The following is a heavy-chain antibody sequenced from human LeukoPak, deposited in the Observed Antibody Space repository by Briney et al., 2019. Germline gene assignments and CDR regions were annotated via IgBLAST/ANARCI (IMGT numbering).Heavy chain of an antibody. Sequence: GRSLRLSCAASGFAFSSYTIHWVRQAPGKGLEGVAVISYDGSNEYYADSVRGRFTISRDNSKNTLYLQMNSLRAEDTAVYYCAKGGLLVASFDYWGQGTLVTVSS. CDR1: GFAFSSYT. CDR3: AKGGLLVASFDY. D-gene: IGHD5-12*01. J-gene: IGHJ4*02. V-gene: IGHV3-30*04. CDR2: ISYDGSNE.